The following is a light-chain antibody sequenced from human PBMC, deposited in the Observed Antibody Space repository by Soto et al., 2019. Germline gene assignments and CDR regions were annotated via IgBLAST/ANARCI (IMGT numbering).Light chain of an antibody. CDR3: QQYDQWWT. CDR2: AAS. V-gene: IGKV1-13*02. J-gene: IGKJ1*01. Sequence: IQLTQSPSSLSASVGDRVTITCRVSQDISSYLNWYRQKPGKVPKLLIYAASSLQGGVPSRFSGSGSGTDYTLTISSLQSEDFGVYFCQQYDQWWTFGQGTKV. CDR1: QDISSY.